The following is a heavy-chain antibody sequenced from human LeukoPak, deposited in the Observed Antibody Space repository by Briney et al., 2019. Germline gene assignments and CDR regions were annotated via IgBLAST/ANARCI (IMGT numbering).Heavy chain of an antibody. CDR2: ISSSSSYI. V-gene: IGHV3-21*01. J-gene: IGHJ6*02. Sequence: PGGSLRLSCAASGFTFSSYSMTWVRQAPGKGLEWVSSISSSSSYIYYADSVKGRFTISRDNAKNSLYLQMNSLRAEDTAVYYCARMYSSGWPGNYYGMDVWGQGTTVTVSS. CDR3: ARMYSSGWPGNYYGMDV. D-gene: IGHD6-19*01. CDR1: GFTFSSYS.